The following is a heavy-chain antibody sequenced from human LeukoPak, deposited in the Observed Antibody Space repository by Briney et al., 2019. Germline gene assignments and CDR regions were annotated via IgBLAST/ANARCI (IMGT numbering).Heavy chain of an antibody. J-gene: IGHJ4*02. CDR1: GGSISSYY. V-gene: IGHV4-59*12. CDR2: IYYSGST. D-gene: IGHD5-18*01. Sequence: PSETLSLTCTVSGGSISSYYWSWIRQPPGKGLEWIGYIYYSGSTNYNPSLKSRVTMSLDTSKSQFSLKLSSVTAADTAVYYCAREQRDTAMSRGLDYWGQGTLVTVSS. CDR3: AREQRDTAMSRGLDY.